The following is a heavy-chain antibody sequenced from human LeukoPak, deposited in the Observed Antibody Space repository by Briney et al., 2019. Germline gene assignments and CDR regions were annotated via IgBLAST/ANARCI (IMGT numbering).Heavy chain of an antibody. CDR1: GYTFTGYY. Sequence: ASVKVSCKASGYTFTGYYMHWVRQAPGQGLEWMGWINPNSGGTNYAQKFQGRVTMTRDTSITTAYMELSRLSSDDTAVYYCARHPGKVTNDWYFDLWGPGTLVTVFS. CDR2: INPNSGGT. J-gene: IGHJ2*01. V-gene: IGHV1-2*02. CDR3: ARHPGKVTNDWYFDL.